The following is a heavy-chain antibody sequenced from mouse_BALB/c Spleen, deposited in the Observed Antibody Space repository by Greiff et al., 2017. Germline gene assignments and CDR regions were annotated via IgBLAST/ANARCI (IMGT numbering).Heavy chain of an antibody. D-gene: IGHD2-1*01. CDR2: IRNKANGYTT. Sequence: EVKLVESGGGLVQPGGSLRLSCATSGFTFTDYYMSWVRQPPGKALEWLGFIRNKANGYTTEYSASVKGRFTISRDNSQSILYLQMNTLRAEDSATYYCSRDNGNYPYYYAMDYWGQGTSVTVSA. J-gene: IGHJ4*01. CDR3: SRDNGNYPYYYAMDY. CDR1: GFTFTDYY. V-gene: IGHV7-3*02.